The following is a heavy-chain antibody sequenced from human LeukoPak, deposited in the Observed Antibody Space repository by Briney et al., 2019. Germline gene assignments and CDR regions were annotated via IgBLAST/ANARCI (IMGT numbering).Heavy chain of an antibody. CDR3: ARDFTAAADTD. V-gene: IGHV3-66*02. CDR2: IYSGGST. CDR1: GFTVSSNY. Sequence: GGSLSLSCAASGFTVSSNYMSWVRQAPGKGLEWVSVIYSGGSTYYADSVKGRFTISRDNSKNTLYLQMNSLRAEDTAVYYCARDFTAAADTDWGQGTLVTVSP. D-gene: IGHD6-13*01. J-gene: IGHJ4*02.